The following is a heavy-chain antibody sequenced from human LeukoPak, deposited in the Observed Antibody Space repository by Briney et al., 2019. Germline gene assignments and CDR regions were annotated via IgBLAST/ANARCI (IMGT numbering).Heavy chain of an antibody. J-gene: IGHJ4*02. CDR2: ISSSRNYV. D-gene: IGHD6-13*01. Sequence: GGSLRLSCAAAGYTFRTDNRKGVGQAPGKGLEWVSSISSSRNYVYYADSMEGRFTISRDNAKNSLYLQINSLRAEDTAVYYCARSSKQHTDFEYWGQGTLVTVSS. V-gene: IGHV3-21*01. CDR3: ARSSKQHTDFEY. CDR1: GYTFRTDN.